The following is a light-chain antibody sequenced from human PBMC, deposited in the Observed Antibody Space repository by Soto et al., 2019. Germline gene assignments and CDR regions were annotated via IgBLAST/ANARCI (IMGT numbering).Light chain of an antibody. CDR2: GAS. J-gene: IGKJ3*01. Sequence: EIVLTQSPGTLSLSPGERATLSCRASQSVSSSFLAWYQQKPGQAPRLLIYGASSRATGIPDRFSGSGSGTDFTLTISRLESEDFAVYYCQQYDSSPRTFGPGTKVDIK. CDR1: QSVSSSF. V-gene: IGKV3-20*01. CDR3: QQYDSSPRT.